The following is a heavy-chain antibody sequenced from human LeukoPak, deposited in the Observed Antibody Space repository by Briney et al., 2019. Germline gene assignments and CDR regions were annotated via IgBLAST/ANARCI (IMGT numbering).Heavy chain of an antibody. D-gene: IGHD5-18*01. Sequence: SVKVSCKASGGTFSSYAISWVRQAPGRGLEWMGGIIPIFGTANYAQKFQGRVTITTDESTSTAYMELSSLRSEDTAVYYCAILGQRGYSYGFHYWGQGTLVTVSS. CDR3: AILGQRGYSYGFHY. CDR1: GGTFSSYA. V-gene: IGHV1-69*05. J-gene: IGHJ4*02. CDR2: IIPIFGTA.